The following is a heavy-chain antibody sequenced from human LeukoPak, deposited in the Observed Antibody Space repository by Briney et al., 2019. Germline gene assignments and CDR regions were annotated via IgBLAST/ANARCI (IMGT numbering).Heavy chain of an antibody. D-gene: IGHD6-13*01. CDR3: ARTPEPYSSSWYEGYFDY. CDR1: GFTFSSYA. CDR2: ISYDGSNK. Sequence: GRSLRLSCAASGFTFSSYAMHWVRQAPGKGLEWVAVISYDGSNKYYADSVKGRFTISRDNSKNTLYLQMNSLRAEDTAVYYCARTPEPYSSSWYEGYFDYWGQGTLVTVSS. V-gene: IGHV3-30-3*01. J-gene: IGHJ4*02.